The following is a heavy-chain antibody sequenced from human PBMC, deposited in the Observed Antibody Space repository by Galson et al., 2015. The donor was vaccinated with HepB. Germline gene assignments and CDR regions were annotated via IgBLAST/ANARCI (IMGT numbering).Heavy chain of an antibody. CDR2: ISSSSSYI. D-gene: IGHD2-15*01. V-gene: IGHV3-21*01. CDR1: GFTFSSYS. J-gene: IGHJ4*02. Sequence: SLRLSCAASGFTFSSYSMNWVRQAPGKGLEWVSSISSSSSYIYYADSVKGRFTISRDNAKNSLYLQMNSLRAEDTAVYYCARGRDCSGGSCGFDYWGQGTLVTVSS. CDR3: ARGRDCSGGSCGFDY.